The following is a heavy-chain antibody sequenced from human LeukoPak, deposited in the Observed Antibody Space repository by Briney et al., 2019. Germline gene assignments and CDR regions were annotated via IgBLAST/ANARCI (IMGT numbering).Heavy chain of an antibody. CDR1: GFTFSSYA. CDR2: ISYDGSNK. V-gene: IGHV3-30*01. CDR3: ARANPYDILTGGIYYYYMDV. D-gene: IGHD3-9*01. Sequence: GGSLRLSCAASGFTFSSYAMHWVRQAPGKGLEWVSVISYDGSNKYYADSVKGRFTISRDNSKNTLYLQMNSLRAEDTAVYYCARANPYDILTGGIYYYYMDVWGKGTTVTVSS. J-gene: IGHJ6*03.